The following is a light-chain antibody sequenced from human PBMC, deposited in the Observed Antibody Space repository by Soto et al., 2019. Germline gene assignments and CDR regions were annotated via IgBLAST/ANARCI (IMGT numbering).Light chain of an antibody. CDR3: QQYYSIMYS. J-gene: IGKJ2*01. CDR2: WAS. V-gene: IGKV4-1*01. CDR1: QSVLYSSNNKNY. Sequence: DIVMTQSPDSLAVSLGERATINCKSSQSVLYSSNNKNYLAWYQQKPGQPPKLLIYWASTRESGVPDRFSGSGSGTDFTLTITSLQAEEVAVYYCQQYYSIMYSFGQGTKLEIK.